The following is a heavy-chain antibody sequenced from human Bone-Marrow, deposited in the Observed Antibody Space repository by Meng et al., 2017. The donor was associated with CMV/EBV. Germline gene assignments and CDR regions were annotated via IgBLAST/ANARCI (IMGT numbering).Heavy chain of an antibody. CDR1: GFTFSSYG. J-gene: IGHJ4*02. D-gene: IGHD3-10*01. V-gene: IGHV3-33*06. CDR3: AKAALWFGEFRYYFDY. CDR2: IWYDGSNK. Sequence: GGSLRLSCAASGFTFSSYGMHWVRQAPGKGLEWVAVIWYDGSNKYYADSVKGRFTISRDNSKNTLYLQMNSLRAEDTAVYYCAKAALWFGEFRYYFDYWGQGTLVTVSS.